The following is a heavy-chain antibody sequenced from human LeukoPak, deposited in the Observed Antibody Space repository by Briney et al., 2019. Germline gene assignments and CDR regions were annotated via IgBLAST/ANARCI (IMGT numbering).Heavy chain of an antibody. D-gene: IGHD3-3*01. V-gene: IGHV4-39*01. J-gene: IGHJ5*02. CDR1: GGSISSSSYY. CDR3: ARGERAQRTYDFWSGYKFDP. Sequence: SETLSLTCTVSGGSISSSSYYWGWIRQPPGKGLEWIRSIYYSESTYYNPSLKSRVTISVDTSKNQFSLKLSSVTAADTAVYYCARGERAQRTYDFWSGYKFDPWGQGTLVTVSS. CDR2: IYYSEST.